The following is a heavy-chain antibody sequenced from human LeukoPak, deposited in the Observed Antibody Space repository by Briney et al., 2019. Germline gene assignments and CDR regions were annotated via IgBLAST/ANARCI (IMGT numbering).Heavy chain of an antibody. D-gene: IGHD2-2*01. J-gene: IGHJ5*02. CDR2: VYYSGST. CDR3: ARHPGPPADGFGP. V-gene: IGHV4-39*01. Sequence: ASETLSLTCTASGGSINSITYYWGWIRQSPGKGLEWIGSVYYSGSTYYNSSLKSRVTISVDTSKNLFSLKLSSVTAADTAVYYCARHPGPPADGFGPWGQGTLVTVSS. CDR1: GGSINSITYY.